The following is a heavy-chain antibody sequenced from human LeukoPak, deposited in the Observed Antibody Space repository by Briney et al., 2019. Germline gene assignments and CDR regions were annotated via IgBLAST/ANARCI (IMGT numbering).Heavy chain of an antibody. D-gene: IGHD1-26*01. CDR2: IKQDGSEK. CDR3: ARDKIVGATALDY. Sequence: PGGSLRLSCAASGLIFSNYWMSWVRQVPGKGLEWVANIKQDGSEKYYVDSVKGRFTISRDNAKNSLYLEMNSLRAEDAGVYYCARDKIVGATALDYWGQGTLVTVSS. V-gene: IGHV3-7*01. CDR1: GLIFSNYW. J-gene: IGHJ4*02.